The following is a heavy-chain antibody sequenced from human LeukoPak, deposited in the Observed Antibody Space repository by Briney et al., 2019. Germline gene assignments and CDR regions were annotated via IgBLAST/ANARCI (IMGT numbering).Heavy chain of an antibody. J-gene: IGHJ4*02. Sequence: GGSLRLSCAASGFTFSSYGMHWVRQAPGKGLEWVAFIRYDGSNKYYADSVKGRFTISRDNSKNTLYLQMNSLRAEDTAVYYCAKLYDIVVVPATIPGDYWGQGTLVTVSS. V-gene: IGHV3-30*02. D-gene: IGHD2-2*01. CDR1: GFTFSSYG. CDR3: AKLYDIVVVPATIPGDY. CDR2: IRYDGSNK.